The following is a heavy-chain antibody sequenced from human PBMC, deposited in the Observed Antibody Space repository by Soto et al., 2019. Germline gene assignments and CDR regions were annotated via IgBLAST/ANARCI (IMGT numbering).Heavy chain of an antibody. V-gene: IGHV4-30-2*01. CDR2: IYHSGST. Sequence: SETLSVTCAVSGGSISSGGYSWSWIRQPPGKGLEWIGYIYHSGSTYYNPSLKSRVTISVDRSKNQFSLKLSSVTAADTAVYYCARVNGTTSYSAFDIWGQGTMVTVSS. CDR3: ARVNGTTSYSAFDI. CDR1: GGSISSGGYS. J-gene: IGHJ3*02. D-gene: IGHD1-7*01.